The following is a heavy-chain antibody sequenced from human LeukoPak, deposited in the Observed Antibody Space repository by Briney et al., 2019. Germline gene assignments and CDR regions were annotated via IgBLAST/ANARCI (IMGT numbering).Heavy chain of an antibody. CDR2: IGRYGGTT. CDR3: ATLSDRNFYYSYGLDV. CDR1: GFTLSTYE. J-gene: IGHJ6*02. D-gene: IGHD1-14*01. Sequence: GGSLRLSCAASGFTLSTYEMNWVRQAPGKGLEWVAYIGRYGGTTYYADSVKGRFTISGDNAKNSLNLQMNSLRAEDTAVYYCATLSDRNFYYSYGLDVWGQGTTVTVS. V-gene: IGHV3-48*03.